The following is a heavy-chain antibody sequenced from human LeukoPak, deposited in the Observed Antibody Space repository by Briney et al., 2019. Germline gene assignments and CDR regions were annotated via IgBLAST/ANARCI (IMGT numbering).Heavy chain of an antibody. D-gene: IGHD6-19*01. V-gene: IGHV3-30*02. Sequence: PGGSLRLSCAASGFTFSSYGMHWVRQAPGKGLEWVAFIRYDGTNKYYADSVKGRFTISRDNSKNTLYLQMNSLRAEDTAVYYCAKDGRYSSGWLDYWGQGTLVTVSS. CDR1: GFTFSSYG. CDR3: AKDGRYSSGWLDY. J-gene: IGHJ4*02. CDR2: IRYDGTNK.